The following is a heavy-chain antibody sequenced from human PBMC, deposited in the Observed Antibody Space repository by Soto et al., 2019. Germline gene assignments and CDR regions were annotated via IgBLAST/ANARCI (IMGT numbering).Heavy chain of an antibody. D-gene: IGHD6-13*01. J-gene: IGHJ5*02. CDR2: VYYSGYT. Sequence: SETLSLTCTVSGGSMSPYYWSWIRQAPGVGLEWIAYVYYSGYTHYNPSLKSRVTISVDTSKNQFSLKLTSVTAADTAVYYCARDKQQLGTGNWFDPWGQGTLVTVSS. V-gene: IGHV4-59*12. CDR1: GGSMSPYY. CDR3: ARDKQQLGTGNWFDP.